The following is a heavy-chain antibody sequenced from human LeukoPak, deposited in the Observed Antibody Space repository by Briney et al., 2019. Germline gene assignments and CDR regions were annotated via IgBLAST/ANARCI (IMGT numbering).Heavy chain of an antibody. CDR3: ASAKQEDYYYYYMDV. J-gene: IGHJ6*03. Sequence: GGSLRLSCAASAFTFSTYEMNWVRQAPGKGLEWVSYISSSGSTIYYADSVKGRFTISRDNAKNSLYLQMNSLRAEDTAVYYCASAKQEDYYYYYMDVWGKGTTVTISS. V-gene: IGHV3-48*03. D-gene: IGHD6-13*01. CDR1: AFTFSTYE. CDR2: ISSSGSTI.